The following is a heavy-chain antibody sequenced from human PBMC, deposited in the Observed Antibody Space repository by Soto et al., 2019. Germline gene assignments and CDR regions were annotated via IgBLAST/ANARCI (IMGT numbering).Heavy chain of an antibody. J-gene: IGHJ6*02. CDR1: GGSFSGYS. Sequence: QVQLQQWGAGLLKPSETLSLTCAVYGGSFSGYSWSWIRQPPGKGLEWIGEINHSGSTNYNPSLKSRVTISVDTSKNQCSLKLISVTAADTAVYYCARERVGIQLWLAYYYGMDVLGQGPTVTVSS. D-gene: IGHD5-18*01. CDR2: INHSGST. CDR3: ARERVGIQLWLAYYYGMDV. V-gene: IGHV4-34*01.